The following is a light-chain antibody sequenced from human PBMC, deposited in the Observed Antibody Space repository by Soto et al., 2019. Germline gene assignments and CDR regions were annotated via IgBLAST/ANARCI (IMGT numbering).Light chain of an antibody. CDR1: FSNVGINT. CDR2: SDN. J-gene: IGLJ2*01. V-gene: IGLV1-44*01. CDR3: ASWDDSLNGVV. Sequence: QSVLTQPPSASGTPGQRVTISCSGSFSNVGINTVNWYQQLPGTAPKLLIYSDNQRPSGVPDRFSGSKSGTSASLAISGLQFEDEADYYCASWDDSLNGVVFCGGTKLTVL.